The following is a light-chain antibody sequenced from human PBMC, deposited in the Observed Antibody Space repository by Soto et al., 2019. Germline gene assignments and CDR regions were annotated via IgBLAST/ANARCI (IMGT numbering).Light chain of an antibody. J-gene: IGLJ2*01. Sequence: QAVVTQPPSVSGAQGQRVTISCTGSSSNIGAGYDVHWYQQLPGTAPKLLIFDNSNRPSGVPDRFSGSKSGTSASLAITGLQAEDEADYYCQSYDSSLSGHVVFGGGTKLTVL. CDR3: QSYDSSLSGHVV. V-gene: IGLV1-40*01. CDR2: DNS. CDR1: SSNIGAGYD.